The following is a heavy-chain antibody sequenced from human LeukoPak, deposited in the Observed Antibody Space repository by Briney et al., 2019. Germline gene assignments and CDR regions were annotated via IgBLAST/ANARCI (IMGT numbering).Heavy chain of an antibody. Sequence: GGSLRLSCAASGFTFSHHAIHWVRQAPGKGLQWEAVVSYDGINKSYLDSVKGRFTISRDNSKNTLFLQMNSLTADDTAMYYCARLANFYGSGSYFNPFDYWGQGALVTVSS. D-gene: IGHD3-10*01. V-gene: IGHV3-30*03. CDR3: ARLANFYGSGSYFNPFDY. CDR1: GFTFSHHA. CDR2: VSYDGINK. J-gene: IGHJ4*02.